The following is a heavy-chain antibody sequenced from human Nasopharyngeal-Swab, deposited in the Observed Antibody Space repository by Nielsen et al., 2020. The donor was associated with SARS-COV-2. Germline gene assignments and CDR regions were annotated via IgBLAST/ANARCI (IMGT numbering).Heavy chain of an antibody. CDR2: IKQDGSDQ. J-gene: IGHJ6*02. CDR1: GFTFSSYW. D-gene: IGHD6-13*01. V-gene: IGHV3-7*01. CDR3: ARGTWYSGSGASYYYYYGMDV. Sequence: GESLKISCAASGFTFSSYWMSWVRQAPGKGLEWVANIKQDGSDQYYVDSVKGRFTISRDNAKNSLYLQMNSLRAEDTAVYYCARGTWYSGSGASYYYYYGMDVWGQGTTVTVSS.